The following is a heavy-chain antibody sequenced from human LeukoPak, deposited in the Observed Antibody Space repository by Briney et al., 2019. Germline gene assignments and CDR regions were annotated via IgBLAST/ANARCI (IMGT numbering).Heavy chain of an antibody. CDR2: IYYSGST. J-gene: IGHJ4*02. CDR1: GGSISSYY. V-gene: IGHV4-59*08. CDR3: ARSYLRWALDY. Sequence: SETLSLTCTVSGGSISSYYWSWIRQPPGKGLEWIGYIYYSGSTNYNPSLKSRVTISVDTSKNQFSLKLSSVTAADTAVYYCARSYLRWALDYWGQGTLVTVSS. D-gene: IGHD4-23*01.